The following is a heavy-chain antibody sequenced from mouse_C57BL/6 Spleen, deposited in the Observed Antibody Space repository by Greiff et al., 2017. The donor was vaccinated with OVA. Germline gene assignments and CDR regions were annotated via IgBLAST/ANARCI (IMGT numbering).Heavy chain of an antibody. CDR2: INPNNGGT. Sequence: EVQLQQSGPELVKPGASVKISCKASGYTFTDYYMNWVKQSHGKSLEWIGDINPNNGGTSYIQKFKGKATLTVDKSSSTAYMELRSLTSEDSAVYYCARPGSNYWYFDVWGTGTTVTVSS. CDR1: GYTFTDYY. V-gene: IGHV1-26*01. D-gene: IGHD2-5*01. J-gene: IGHJ1*03. CDR3: ARPGSNYWYFDV.